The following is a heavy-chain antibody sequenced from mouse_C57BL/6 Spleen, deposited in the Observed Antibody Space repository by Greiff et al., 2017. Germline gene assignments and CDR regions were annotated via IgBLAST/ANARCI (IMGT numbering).Heavy chain of an antibody. CDR3: ANYDDYAMDD. Sequence: VQLQQSGPGLVRPSQCLSISCPVSGFSLTSSGVHWVRQSPGQGLEWLGVIWSGGSTDYYAAFISRLSISKDNAKIHVFFKKNRVQADDTAVYYYANYDDYAMDDWGKGTSVTVAT. CDR1: GFSLTSSG. J-gene: IGHJ4*01. V-gene: IGHV2-2*01. D-gene: IGHD2-4*01. CDR2: IWSGGST.